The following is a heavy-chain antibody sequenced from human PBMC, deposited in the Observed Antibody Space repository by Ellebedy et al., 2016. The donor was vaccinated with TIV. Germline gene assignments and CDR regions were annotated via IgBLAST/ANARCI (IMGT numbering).Heavy chain of an antibody. CDR1: GFSFRSYW. J-gene: IGHJ5*01. Sequence: GESLKISCVASGFSFRSYWMSWVRQAPGKGLEWVANIYQDGSNQYYVDSVKGRFTISRDNANKSLFLQMNSLRGEDTAVYFCARRGSYGDYAVQVNSWFDSWGQGTLVTVS. CDR3: ARRGSYGDYAVQVNSWFDS. D-gene: IGHD4-17*01. CDR2: IYQDGSNQ. V-gene: IGHV3-7*01.